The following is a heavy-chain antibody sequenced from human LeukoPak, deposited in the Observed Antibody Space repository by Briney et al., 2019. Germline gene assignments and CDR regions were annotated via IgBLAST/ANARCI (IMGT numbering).Heavy chain of an antibody. D-gene: IGHD2-15*01. CDR3: ARDSKSRAPGRYYYYYMDV. CDR2: IRAYNGNT. CDR1: GYTFTSYG. V-gene: IGHV1-18*01. Sequence: PGASVKVSCKASGYTFTSYGISWVRQAPGQGLEWMGWIRAYNGNTNYAQKLQGRVTITTDESTSTAYMELSSLRSEDTAVYYCARDSKSRAPGRYYYYYMDVWGKGTTVTVSS. J-gene: IGHJ6*03.